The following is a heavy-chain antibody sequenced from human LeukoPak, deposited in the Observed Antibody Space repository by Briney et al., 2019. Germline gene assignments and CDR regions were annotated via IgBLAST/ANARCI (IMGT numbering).Heavy chain of an antibody. CDR2: ISSSGSLI. V-gene: IGHV3-11*04. J-gene: IGHJ5*02. D-gene: IGHD6-13*01. CDR1: GFNFSAYY. CDR3: ARTESSNWSFSP. Sequence: GGSLRLSCAASGFNFSAYYMSWIRQAPGKGLEWVSYISSSGSLIYYADSLKGRFTISRDNTKSSLYLQMNSLRAEDTAVYYCARTESSNWSFSPWGQGTLVTVSS.